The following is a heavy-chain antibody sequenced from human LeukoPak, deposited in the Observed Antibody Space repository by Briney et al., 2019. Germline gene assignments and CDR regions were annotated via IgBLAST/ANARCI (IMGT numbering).Heavy chain of an antibody. CDR1: GGSISSSSYY. Sequence: SETLSLTCTVSGGSISSSSYYWGWIRQPPGKGLEWIGSIYYSGSTYYNPSLKSRVTISEDTSKNQFSLKLRSVTAADTAVYYCARLQRITMNAFDIRGQGTMATVSS. D-gene: IGHD3-22*01. CDR2: IYYSGST. J-gene: IGHJ3*02. V-gene: IGHV4-39*07. CDR3: ARLQRITMNAFDI.